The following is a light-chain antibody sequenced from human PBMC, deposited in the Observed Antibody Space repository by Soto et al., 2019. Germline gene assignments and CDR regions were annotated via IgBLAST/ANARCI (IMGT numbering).Light chain of an antibody. Sequence: QSVLTQPPSVSAAPGQKVTISCSGSSSNIGNNYVSWYQQLPGTAPKLLIYDNNKRPSGIPDRFSGSKSGTSATLGITGLQTGDEADHYCGTWDSSMSARVFGPGPKVNV. CDR3: GTWDSSMSARV. V-gene: IGLV1-51*01. CDR2: DNN. J-gene: IGLJ1*01. CDR1: SSNIGNNY.